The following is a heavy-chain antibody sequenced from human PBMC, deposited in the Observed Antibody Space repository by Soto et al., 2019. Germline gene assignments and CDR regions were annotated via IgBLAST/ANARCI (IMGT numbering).Heavy chain of an antibody. V-gene: IGHV1-69*13. CDR3: AITITMVRGVPPFLGY. CDR1: GGTFSSYA. J-gene: IGHJ4*02. D-gene: IGHD3-10*01. CDR2: IIPIFGTA. Sequence: SVKVSCKASGGTFSSYAISWVRQAPGQGLEWMGGIIPIFGTANYAQKFQGRVTITADESTSTAYTELSSLRSEDTAVYYCAITITMVRGVPPFLGYWGQGTLVTVSS.